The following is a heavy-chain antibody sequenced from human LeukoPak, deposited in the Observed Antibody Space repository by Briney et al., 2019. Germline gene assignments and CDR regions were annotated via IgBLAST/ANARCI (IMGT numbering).Heavy chain of an antibody. CDR2: IYYSGST. J-gene: IGHJ6*02. D-gene: IGHD2-15*01. V-gene: IGHV4-59*01. CDR1: GGSISSYY. CDR3: ARDYVAATPPYYYYGMDV. Sequence: SETLSLTCTASGGSISSYYWSWIRQPPGKGLEWIGYIYYSGSTNYNPSLKSRVTISVDTSKNQFSLKLSSVTAADTAVYFCARDYVAATPPYYYYGMDVWGQGTTVTVSS.